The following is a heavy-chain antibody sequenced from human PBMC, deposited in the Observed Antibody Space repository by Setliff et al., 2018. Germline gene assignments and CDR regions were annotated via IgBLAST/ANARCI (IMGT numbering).Heavy chain of an antibody. V-gene: IGHV3-30-3*01. D-gene: IGHD4-17*01. Sequence: GGSLRLSCAASGFTFSTYSMHWVRQAPGRGLEWVAVISYDGGKTYHADSVKGRFIISRDNSENTLYLQMNSLRPEDTAVYYCARDLASGDYVYYFDYWGQGTLVTVSS. CDR1: GFTFSTYS. CDR3: ARDLASGDYVYYFDY. CDR2: ISYDGGKT. J-gene: IGHJ4*02.